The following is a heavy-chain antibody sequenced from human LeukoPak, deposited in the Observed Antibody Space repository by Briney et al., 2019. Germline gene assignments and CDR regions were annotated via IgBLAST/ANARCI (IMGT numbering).Heavy chain of an antibody. CDR2: IYYSGST. Sequence: LETLSLTCTVSGGSISSYYWSWIRQPPGKGLEWIGYIYYSGSTNYNPSLKSRVTISVDTSKNQFSLKLSSVTAADTAVYYCARQPVAVAGKHYYYGMDVWGQGTTVTVSS. CDR1: GGSISSYY. CDR3: ARQPVAVAGKHYYYGMDV. V-gene: IGHV4-59*08. J-gene: IGHJ6*02. D-gene: IGHD6-19*01.